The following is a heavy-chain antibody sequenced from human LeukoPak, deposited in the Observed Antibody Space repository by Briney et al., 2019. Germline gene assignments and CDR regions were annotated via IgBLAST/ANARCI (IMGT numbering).Heavy chain of an antibody. CDR3: ARKYCSGGSCQINNWFDP. V-gene: IGHV1-69*13. Sequence: SVKVSCKASGGTFSSYAISWVRQAPGQGLEWMGGIIPIFGTANYAQKFQGRVTITADESTSTAYMELSSLRSEDTAVYYCARKYCSGGSCQINNWFDPWGQGTLVTGSS. J-gene: IGHJ5*02. CDR2: IIPIFGTA. CDR1: GGTFSSYA. D-gene: IGHD2-15*01.